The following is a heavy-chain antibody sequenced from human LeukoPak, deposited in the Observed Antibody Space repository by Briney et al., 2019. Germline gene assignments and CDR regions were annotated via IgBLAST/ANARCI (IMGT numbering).Heavy chain of an antibody. J-gene: IGHJ4*02. CDR1: GFTFSSYG. Sequence: GGSLRLSCAASGFTFSSYGMNWVRQAPGKGLEWVSYISSSSSTIYYADSVKGRFTISRDNAKNSLYLQMNSLRAEDTAVYYCARRKAGATTTLVDYWGQGTLVTVSS. D-gene: IGHD1-26*01. V-gene: IGHV3-48*04. CDR2: ISSSSSTI. CDR3: ARRKAGATTTLVDY.